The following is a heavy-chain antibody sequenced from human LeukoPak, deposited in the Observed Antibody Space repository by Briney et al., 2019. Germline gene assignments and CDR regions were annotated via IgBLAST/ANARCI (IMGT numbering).Heavy chain of an antibody. Sequence: SETLSLTCAVYGGSFSGYFWNWIRQPPGKGLEWIGEINHSGRTNYNPSLKSRVTISVDTSKKQFSLKLSSVTAADTAVYYCARNYYGSGSYLDYWGQGTLVTVSS. CDR2: INHSGRT. V-gene: IGHV4-34*01. J-gene: IGHJ4*02. CDR3: ARNYYGSGSYLDY. CDR1: GGSFSGYF. D-gene: IGHD3-10*01.